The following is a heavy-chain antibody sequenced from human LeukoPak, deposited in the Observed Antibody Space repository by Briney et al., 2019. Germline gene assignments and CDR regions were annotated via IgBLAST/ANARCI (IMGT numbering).Heavy chain of an antibody. CDR3: ARVDDSSGWYFDY. D-gene: IGHD3-22*01. CDR2: IYTSGST. J-gene: IGHJ4*02. Sequence: SETLSLTCTVSGGSISSGSYYWSWIRQPAGKGLEWIGRIYTSGSTNYNPSLKSRVTISVDTSKNQSSLKLSSVTAADTAVYYCARVDDSSGWYFDYWGQGTLVTVSS. V-gene: IGHV4-61*02. CDR1: GGSISSGSYY.